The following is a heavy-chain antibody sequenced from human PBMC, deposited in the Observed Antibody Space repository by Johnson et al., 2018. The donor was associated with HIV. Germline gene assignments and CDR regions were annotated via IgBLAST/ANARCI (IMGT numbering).Heavy chain of an antibody. Sequence: EQLVESGGGLVRPGGSLRLSCAASGFSFRSYWMSWVRQAPGKGLEWVANIKQDGSETFYADSVKGRFIISRDNARNSVFLQMNSLRAEDTAVYYCASGAYYYLIWGQGTMVTVSS. CDR3: ASGAYYYLI. J-gene: IGHJ3*01. CDR2: IKQDGSET. V-gene: IGHV3-7*01. D-gene: IGHD3-22*01. CDR1: GFSFRSYW.